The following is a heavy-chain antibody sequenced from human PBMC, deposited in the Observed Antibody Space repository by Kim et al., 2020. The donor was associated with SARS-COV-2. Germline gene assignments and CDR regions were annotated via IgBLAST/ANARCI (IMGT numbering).Heavy chain of an antibody. Sequence: PSLKSRVTISVDTSKNQFSLKLSSVTAADTAVYYCARDLYGSGPKGAFDIWGQGTMVTVSS. J-gene: IGHJ3*02. CDR3: ARDLYGSGPKGAFDI. V-gene: IGHV4-39*07. D-gene: IGHD3-10*01.